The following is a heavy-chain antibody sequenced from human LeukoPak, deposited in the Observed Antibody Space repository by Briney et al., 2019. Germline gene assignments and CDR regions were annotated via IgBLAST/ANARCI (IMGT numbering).Heavy chain of an antibody. J-gene: IGHJ4*02. CDR2: ISGSGGST. CDR1: GFTFSSCA. Sequence: PGGSLRLSCAASGFTFSSCAMSWVRQAPGKGLEWVSAISGSGGSTYYADSMKGRFTISRDNSKNTLYLQMNSLRAEDTAVYYCAKGWFRELTQRWGQGTLVTVSS. V-gene: IGHV3-23*01. D-gene: IGHD3-10*01. CDR3: AKGWFRELTQR.